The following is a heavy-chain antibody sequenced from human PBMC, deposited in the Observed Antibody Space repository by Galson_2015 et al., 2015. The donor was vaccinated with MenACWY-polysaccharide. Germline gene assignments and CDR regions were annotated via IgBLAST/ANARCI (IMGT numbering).Heavy chain of an antibody. CDR3: AKTERWLQMGVVDY. CDR2: ISWNSGSI. V-gene: IGHV3-9*01. D-gene: IGHD5-24*01. J-gene: IGHJ4*02. CDR1: GFTFDDYA. Sequence: LRLSCAASGFTFDDYAMHWVRQAPGKGLEWVSGISWNSGSIGYADSVKGRFTISRDNSKNTLYLQMNSLRAEDTAVYYCAKTERWLQMGVVDYWGQGTLVTVSS.